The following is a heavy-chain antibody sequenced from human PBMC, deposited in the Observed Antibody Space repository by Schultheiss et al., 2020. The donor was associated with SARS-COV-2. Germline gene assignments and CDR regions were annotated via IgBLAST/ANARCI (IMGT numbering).Heavy chain of an antibody. CDR1: GGSISSYY. D-gene: IGHD1-1*01. CDR2: IYYSGST. Sequence: SETLSLTFTVSGGSISSYYWSWIRQPPGKGLEWIGYIYYSGSTNYNPSLKSRVTISVDTSKNQFSLKLSSVTAADTAVYYCAREAVENAFDIWGQGTMVTVSS. J-gene: IGHJ3*02. V-gene: IGHV4-59*01. CDR3: AREAVENAFDI.